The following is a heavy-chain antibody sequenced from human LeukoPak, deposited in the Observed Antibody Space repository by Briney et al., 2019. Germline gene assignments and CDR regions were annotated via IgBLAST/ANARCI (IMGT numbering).Heavy chain of an antibody. D-gene: IGHD1-26*01. CDR1: GFTFSSYA. V-gene: IGHV3-23*01. Sequence: GGSLRLSCAASGFTFSSYAMSWVRQAPGKGLEWVSTISGSGGSTYYADSVKGRFTISRDNSKNTLYLQMNSLRAEDTAAYYCAKLWDSGTYFYFDYWGQRTLVTVSS. CDR3: AKLWDSGTYFYFDY. CDR2: ISGSGGST. J-gene: IGHJ4*02.